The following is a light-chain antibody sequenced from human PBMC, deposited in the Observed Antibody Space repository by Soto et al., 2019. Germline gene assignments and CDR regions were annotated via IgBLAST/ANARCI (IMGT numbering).Light chain of an antibody. J-gene: IGKJ2*01. CDR2: AAS. V-gene: IGKV1-39*01. CDR3: QQSYRTFYT. Sequence: DIQMTQSPSSLSASVGDRVTITSRASQSISSYLNWYQQKSWKAPNLLIYAASSLQSWVPSRLTGSGSGTHFHLTISRLQPADFATYYCQQSYRTFYTFGQGTKLQIK. CDR1: QSISSY.